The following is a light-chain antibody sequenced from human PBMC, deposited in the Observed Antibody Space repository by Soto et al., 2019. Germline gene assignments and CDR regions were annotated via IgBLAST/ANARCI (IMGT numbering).Light chain of an antibody. CDR1: SGHSNYA. J-gene: IGLJ3*02. CDR3: QTWDSTKGV. CDR2: VNSDGSQ. Sequence: QSVLTQSPSASASLGASVKLTCTLSSGHSNYAITWHQQRPEKGPRYLMKVNSDGSQNKGDDIPDRFSGSSSGAERYLTISSLQSEDEADYYCQTWDSTKGVFGGGTKLTVL. V-gene: IGLV4-69*01.